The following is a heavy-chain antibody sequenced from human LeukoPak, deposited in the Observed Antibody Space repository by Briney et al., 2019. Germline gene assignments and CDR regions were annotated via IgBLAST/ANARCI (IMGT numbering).Heavy chain of an antibody. CDR1: GFTFSNYA. V-gene: IGHV3-23*01. CDR3: ATPGQWPVYFDY. D-gene: IGHD6-19*01. J-gene: IGHJ4*02. Sequence: GGSLRLSCAAPGFTFSNYAMSWARQAPGNGLEWVSAISGSGGSTYYADSVKGRFSISRDNSKNTLFLQMNSLRADDTAVCYCATPGQWPVYFDYWGPGIQVTVSS. CDR2: ISGSGGST.